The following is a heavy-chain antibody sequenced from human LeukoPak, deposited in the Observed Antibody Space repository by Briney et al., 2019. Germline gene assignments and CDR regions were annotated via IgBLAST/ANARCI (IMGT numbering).Heavy chain of an antibody. J-gene: IGHJ4*02. CDR1: GYSISTSYY. V-gene: IGHV4-38-2*02. CDR2: IYHSGRT. CDR3: ARTYYGDYVSGY. Sequence: SETLSLTCTVSGYSISTSYYWGWIRQPPGKGLEWIGSIYHSGRTFYNPSLKSRVTISVDTSKNQFSLKLTSVTAADTAVYYCARTYYGDYVSGYWGQGTLVTVSS. D-gene: IGHD4-17*01.